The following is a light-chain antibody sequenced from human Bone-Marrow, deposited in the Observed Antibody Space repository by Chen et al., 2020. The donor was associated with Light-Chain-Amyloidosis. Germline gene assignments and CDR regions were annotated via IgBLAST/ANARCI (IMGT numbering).Light chain of an antibody. Sequence: QSVLTQPPSASWTPGQRVTISCSGASSNIGINYVFWYQHVPGAAPNLLIHRNNRRPSGVPDRFSASNSGTSAFLAISGLRSEDEADYYCAAWDGSLSGYVFGTGTKVIVL. J-gene: IGLJ1*01. CDR3: AAWDGSLSGYV. CDR2: RNN. CDR1: SSNIGINY. V-gene: IGLV1-47*01.